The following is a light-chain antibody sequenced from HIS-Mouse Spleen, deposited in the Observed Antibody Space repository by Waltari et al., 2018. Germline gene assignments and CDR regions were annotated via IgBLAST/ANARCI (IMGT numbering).Light chain of an antibody. CDR1: SSDVGGYNY. CDR3: SSYAGSNNLV. Sequence: QSALTQPPSASGSPGQSVTISCTGTSSDVGGYNYGPCYQQHPGKAPKLMIYEVSKRPSGVPDRFSGSKSGNTASLTVSGLQAEDEADYYCSSYAGSNNLVFGGGTKLTVL. CDR2: EVS. J-gene: IGLJ2*01. V-gene: IGLV2-8*01.